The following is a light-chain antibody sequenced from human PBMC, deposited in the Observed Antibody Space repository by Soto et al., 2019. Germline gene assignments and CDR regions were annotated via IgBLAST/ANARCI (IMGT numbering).Light chain of an antibody. Sequence: DIPMTQSPSTLSASVGDGVTITCRASQTISSGLAWYQQKPGKAPKVLIYDASTLESGVPSRFSGSGSGTEFTLTISSLQPDDVAASYCQQYNSYKTFGQGTKVDIK. CDR3: QQYNSYKT. V-gene: IGKV1-5*01. CDR1: QTISSG. CDR2: DAS. J-gene: IGKJ1*01.